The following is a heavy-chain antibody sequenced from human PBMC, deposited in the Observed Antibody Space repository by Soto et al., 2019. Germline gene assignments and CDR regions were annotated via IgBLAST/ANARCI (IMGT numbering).Heavy chain of an antibody. CDR3: ARVPHVCKYFDY. Sequence: SETLSLTCTVSGDSINSADYSWSWIRQPPGKGLEWIGHIYYSGSTYYTPSLRSRVTISVDTSKNQFSLKLSSVTAADTAVYYCARVPHVCKYFDYWGQGALVTVSS. D-gene: IGHD2-8*01. CDR2: IYYSGST. J-gene: IGHJ4*02. CDR1: GDSINSADYS. V-gene: IGHV4-30-4*01.